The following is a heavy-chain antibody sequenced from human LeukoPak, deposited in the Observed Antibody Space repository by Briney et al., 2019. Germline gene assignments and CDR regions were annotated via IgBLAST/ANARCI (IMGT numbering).Heavy chain of an antibody. CDR2: ISSSSSYI. CDR1: GFTFSSYS. D-gene: IGHD2-2*01. CDR3: TRDRGYCSSTSCSSIDY. Sequence: GGSLRLSCAASGFTFSSYSMNWVRQAPGKGLEWVSSISSSSSYIYYADSVKGRFTISRDNAKNSLYLQMNSLRAEDTAVYYCTRDRGYCSSTSCSSIDYWGQGTLVTVSS. J-gene: IGHJ4*02. V-gene: IGHV3-21*01.